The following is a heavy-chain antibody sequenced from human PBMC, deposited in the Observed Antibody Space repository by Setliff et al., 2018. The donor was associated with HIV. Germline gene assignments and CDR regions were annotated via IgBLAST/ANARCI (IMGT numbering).Heavy chain of an antibody. J-gene: IGHJ3*02. Sequence: SSETLSLTCIVSGGSISSYYWNWIRQPPGKGLEWIGYTYYSGSTYYNPSLKSRVTISVDTSKNQFSLKLSSVTAADTAVYYCVRLADAFDIWGQGTMVTVSS. CDR3: VRLADAFDI. V-gene: IGHV4-59*04. CDR1: GGSISSYY. D-gene: IGHD6-19*01. CDR2: TYYSGST.